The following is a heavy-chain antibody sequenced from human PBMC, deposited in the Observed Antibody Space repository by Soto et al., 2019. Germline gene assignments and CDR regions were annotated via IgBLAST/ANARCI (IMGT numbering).Heavy chain of an antibody. D-gene: IGHD5-12*01. V-gene: IGHV4-34*01. CDR1: GGSFSGYY. CDR2: INHSGST. Sequence: SETLSLTCAVYGGSFSGYYWSWIRQPPGKGLEWIGEINHSGSTNYNPSLKSRVTISVDTSKNQFSLKLSSVTAADTAVYYCARGGVDIVATTTYYFDYWGQGTLVTVSS. CDR3: ARGGVDIVATTTYYFDY. J-gene: IGHJ4*02.